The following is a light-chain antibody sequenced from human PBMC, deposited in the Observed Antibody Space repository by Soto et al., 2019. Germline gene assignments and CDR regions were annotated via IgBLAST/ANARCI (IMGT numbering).Light chain of an antibody. J-gene: IGKJ2*01. CDR1: QSLLDSA. Sequence: DIVMTQTPLSLSVTPGQPASISCKSTQSLLDSAWYLQRTGQPPQVLISEVSKRFSGVSDRFSGSGSGTDFTLNISRVEAEDVGVYYCLQTVQLPYTFGQGTRLEIK. V-gene: IGKV2D-29*01. CDR2: EVS. CDR3: LQTVQLPYT.